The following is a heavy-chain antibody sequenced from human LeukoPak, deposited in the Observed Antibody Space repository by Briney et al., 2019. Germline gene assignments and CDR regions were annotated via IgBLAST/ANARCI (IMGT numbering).Heavy chain of an antibody. J-gene: IGHJ4*02. V-gene: IGHV3-7*01. CDR1: GFTFSNYW. D-gene: IGHD4-23*01. Sequence: PGGSLRLSCAASGFTFSNYWMGWVRQTPGKGLEWVANIKQDGSEKRYVDPVKGRFTISRDNSKNTLYLQMNSLRAEDTAVYYCARDTAVDPRGFDYWGQGTLVTVSS. CDR2: IKQDGSEK. CDR3: ARDTAVDPRGFDY.